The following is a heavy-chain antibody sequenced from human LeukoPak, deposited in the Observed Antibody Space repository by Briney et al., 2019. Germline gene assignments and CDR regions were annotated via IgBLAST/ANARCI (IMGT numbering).Heavy chain of an antibody. J-gene: IGHJ4*02. Sequence: GGSLRLSCAASGFTFSSYEMNWVRQAPGKGLEWVSYISSSGSTIYYADSVKGRFTISRDNAKNSLYLQMNSLRAEDTAVYYCARTLRWSGYIGDYWGQGTLVTVSS. CDR2: ISSSGSTI. V-gene: IGHV3-48*03. D-gene: IGHD3-3*01. CDR1: GFTFSSYE. CDR3: ARTLRWSGYIGDY.